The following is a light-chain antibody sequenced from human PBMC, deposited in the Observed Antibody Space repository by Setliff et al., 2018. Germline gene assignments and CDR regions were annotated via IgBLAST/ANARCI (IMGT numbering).Light chain of an antibody. J-gene: IGLJ1*01. CDR2: DVS. CDR1: SSDVGGYNS. CDR3: SAYTSSSTYV. Sequence: QSVLTQPASVSASPGQSITISCTGTSSDVGGYNSVSWYQQHPGKGPRLMIYDVSKRPSGVSDRFSGSKSGNTASLTISGLQAEDEADYYCSAYTSSSTYVLGIGTKVTVL. V-gene: IGLV2-14*03.